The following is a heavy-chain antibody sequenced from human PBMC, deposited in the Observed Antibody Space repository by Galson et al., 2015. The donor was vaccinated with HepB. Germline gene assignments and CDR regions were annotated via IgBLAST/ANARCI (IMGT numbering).Heavy chain of an antibody. Sequence: QSGAEVKKPGESLRISCKGSGYSFTNNWITWVRQMPGKGLEWMGRIDPSDSYTNYSPSFHGQVTFSADRAIATAYLHWNSVKASETAVYYCARREEDCSATDCYEGWFDLWGRGTLVTVSS. CDR2: IDPSDSYT. CDR3: ARREEDCSATDCYEGWFDL. CDR1: GYSFTNNW. D-gene: IGHD2-15*01. J-gene: IGHJ5*02. V-gene: IGHV5-10-1*04.